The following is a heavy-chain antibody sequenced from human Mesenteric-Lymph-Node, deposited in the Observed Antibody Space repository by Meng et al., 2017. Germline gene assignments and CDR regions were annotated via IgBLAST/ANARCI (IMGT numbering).Heavy chain of an antibody. Sequence: ETLSLTCAASGFTFSSYAMQWVRQAPGKGLEWVSAISATDHYTYYADSVKGRFTISRDNAKNSLYLQMNSLRAEDTAVYYCARERKYDILTGYLVWGQGTLVTVSS. J-gene: IGHJ4*02. CDR2: ISATDHYT. CDR1: GFTFSSYA. D-gene: IGHD3-9*01. CDR3: ARERKYDILTGYLV. V-gene: IGHV3-21*01.